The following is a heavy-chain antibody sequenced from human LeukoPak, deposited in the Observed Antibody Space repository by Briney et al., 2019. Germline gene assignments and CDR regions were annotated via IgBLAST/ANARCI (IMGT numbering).Heavy chain of an antibody. CDR1: GGTFSSYA. D-gene: IGHD3-22*01. CDR2: IIPILCIT. J-gene: IGHJ4*02. Sequence: ASVKVSCKASGGTFSSYAISWVRQAPGQGLEWMGRIIPILCITNYAQKFQGRVTITAYKSTSTAYMELSSLRSEDTAVYYCASREYDNSNYYLYYFDYWGQGTLVTVSS. V-gene: IGHV1-69*04. CDR3: ASREYDNSNYYLYYFDY.